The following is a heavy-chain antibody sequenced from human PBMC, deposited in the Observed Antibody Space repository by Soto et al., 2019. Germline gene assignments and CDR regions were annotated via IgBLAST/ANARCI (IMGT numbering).Heavy chain of an antibody. CDR3: ARDDTPGGYYYSGMDV. CDR1: GGTFSSYA. CDR2: IIPIFGTA. J-gene: IGHJ6*02. D-gene: IGHD2-15*01. Sequence: SVKVSCKASGGTFSSYAISWVRQAPGQGLEWMGGIIPIFGTANYAQKFQGRVTITADESTSTAYMELSSLRSEDTAVYYCARDDTPGGYYYSGMDVWGQGTTVTVSS. V-gene: IGHV1-69*13.